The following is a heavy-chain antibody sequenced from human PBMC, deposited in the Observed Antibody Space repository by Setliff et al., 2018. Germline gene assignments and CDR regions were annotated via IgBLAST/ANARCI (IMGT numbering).Heavy chain of an antibody. CDR1: EFTFSIYW. Sequence: GGSLRLSCVASEFTFSIYWMSWVRQVPGKGLEWVANMKQDGTEQYYLDSVKGRFTISRDNAKNSLYLQMNSLRAEDTAVYYCARVVIRGLVTRYYFDYWGPGTLVTVSS. CDR2: MKQDGTEQ. D-gene: IGHD3-10*01. V-gene: IGHV3-7*05. CDR3: ARVVIRGLVTRYYFDY. J-gene: IGHJ4*02.